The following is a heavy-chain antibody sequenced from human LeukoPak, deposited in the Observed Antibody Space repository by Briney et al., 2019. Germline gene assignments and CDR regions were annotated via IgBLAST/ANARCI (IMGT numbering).Heavy chain of an antibody. CDR3: ARDRDLYYDYVWGSYRRGAFDI. D-gene: IGHD3-16*02. J-gene: IGHJ3*02. V-gene: IGHV4-59*12. Sequence: SETLSLTCTVSGGSISSYYWSWIRQPPGKGLEWIGYIYHSGSTNYNPSLKSRVTISVDTSKNQFSLKLSSVTAADTAVYYCARDRDLYYDYVWGSYRRGAFDIWGQGTMVTVSS. CDR2: IYHSGST. CDR1: GGSISSYY.